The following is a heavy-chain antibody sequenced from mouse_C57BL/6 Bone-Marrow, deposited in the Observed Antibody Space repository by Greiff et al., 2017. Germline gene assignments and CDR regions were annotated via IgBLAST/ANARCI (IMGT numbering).Heavy chain of an antibody. CDR1: GYSITSGYY. CDR3: AREGLYYSNYVYAMDY. Sequence: EVQLQQSGPGLVKPSQSLSLTCSVTGYSITSGYYWNWIRQFPGNKLEWMGYISYDGSNNYNPSLKNRISITRDTSKNQFFLKLNSVTTEDTATYYCAREGLYYSNYVYAMDYWGQGTSVTVSS. V-gene: IGHV3-6*01. J-gene: IGHJ4*01. D-gene: IGHD2-5*01. CDR2: ISYDGSN.